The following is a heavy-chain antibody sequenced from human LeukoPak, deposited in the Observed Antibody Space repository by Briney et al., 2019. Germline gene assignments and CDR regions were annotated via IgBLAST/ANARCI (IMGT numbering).Heavy chain of an antibody. D-gene: IGHD1-1*01. V-gene: IGHV3-23*01. CDR3: AREGTRGESDY. Sequence: PGGSLRLSCAVSGFTFSNYAMNWVRQAPGKGLEWVSGIIDTVGSTFYVDSVKGRFTISRDNSKNTLYLQMNSLRAEDTAVYYCAREGTRGESDYWGQGTLVTVSS. CDR1: GFTFSNYA. CDR2: IIDTVGST. J-gene: IGHJ4*02.